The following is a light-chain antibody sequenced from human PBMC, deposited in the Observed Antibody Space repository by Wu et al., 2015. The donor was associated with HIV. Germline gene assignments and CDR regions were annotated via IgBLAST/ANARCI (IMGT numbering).Light chain of an antibody. CDR1: QAISNF. V-gene: IGKV1-27*01. CDR3: TKSINSAPQT. CDR2: AAS. J-gene: IGKJ1*01. Sequence: DIQMTQSPPSLSASVGDRVTITCRASQAISNFLAWYQQKPGKVPKLLIYAASTLQSGVPSRFSGSGSGTDFTLTISSLQPEDVATYYCTKSINSAPQTFGQRDQGGNQT.